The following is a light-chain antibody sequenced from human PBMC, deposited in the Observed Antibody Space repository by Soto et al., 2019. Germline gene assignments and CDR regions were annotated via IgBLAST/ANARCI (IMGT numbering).Light chain of an antibody. CDR1: SSDVGGYDF. V-gene: IGLV2-14*03. Sequence: QSVLTQPASVSGSPGQSITISCTGTSSDVGGYDFVSWYQHHPGKAPRFMIYDVSHRPSGVSDRFSASKSGNTASLTISGLLADDEADYYCSSYTSISTDVFGTGTKLTVL. J-gene: IGLJ1*01. CDR3: SSYTSISTDV. CDR2: DVS.